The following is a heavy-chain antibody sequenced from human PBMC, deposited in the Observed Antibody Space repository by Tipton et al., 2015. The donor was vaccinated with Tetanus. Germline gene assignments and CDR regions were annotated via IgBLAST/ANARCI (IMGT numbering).Heavy chain of an antibody. Sequence: QSGAEVKKPGASVKVSCKASGYTFTHYGISWVRQAPGQGLEWMGGIIPSLGSTTYAPKFQGRITITADEVTTTAYMEVSSLTSEDTAVFYCARGGSYLGIYYYYAMDVWGQGTTVTVSS. D-gene: IGHD1-26*01. V-gene: IGHV1-69*13. J-gene: IGHJ6*01. CDR3: ARGGSYLGIYYYYAMDV. CDR1: GYTFTHYG. CDR2: IIPSLGST.